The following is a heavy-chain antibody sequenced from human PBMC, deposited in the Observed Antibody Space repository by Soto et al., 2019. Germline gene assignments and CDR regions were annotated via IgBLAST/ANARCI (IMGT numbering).Heavy chain of an antibody. Sequence: GGSLRLSCAASGFTFSSYGMHWVRQAPGKGLEWVAVISYDGSNKYYADSVKGRFTISRDNSKNTLYLQMNSLRAEDTAVHYCAKDFQGDYDFWSGHNPYYYYYGMDVWGQGTTVTVSS. J-gene: IGHJ6*02. D-gene: IGHD3-3*01. CDR1: GFTFSSYG. V-gene: IGHV3-30*18. CDR2: ISYDGSNK. CDR3: AKDFQGDYDFWSGHNPYYYYYGMDV.